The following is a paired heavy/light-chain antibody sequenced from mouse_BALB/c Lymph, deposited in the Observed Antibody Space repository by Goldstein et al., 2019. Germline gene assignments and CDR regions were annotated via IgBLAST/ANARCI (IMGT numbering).Heavy chain of an antibody. CDR3: ARGYYGSSYAMDS. D-gene: IGHD1-1*01. J-gene: IGHJ4*01. V-gene: IGHV1-12*01. Sequence: QAYLQQSGAELVRSGASVKMSCKASGYTFTSYNMHWVKQTPGQGLEWIGYFYPGNGVTKYNQKFKGKATLTADTSSSTAYMQISSLKSEDSAVYFCARGYYGSSYAMDSWGQGTSVTVSS. CDR1: GYTFTSYN. CDR2: FYPGNGVT.
Light chain of an antibody. Sequence: DIVMTQSPSSLAMSVGQKVTMNCKSSQNLLNSSNQKNYLAWYQQKPGQSPKLLVYFASTRESGVPDRFIGSGSGTDFTLTISSVQAEDLADYFCQQHYSTPTFGGGTKLEIK. CDR1: QNLLNSSNQKNY. CDR2: FAS. V-gene: IGKV8-24*01. CDR3: QQHYSTPT. J-gene: IGKJ2*01.